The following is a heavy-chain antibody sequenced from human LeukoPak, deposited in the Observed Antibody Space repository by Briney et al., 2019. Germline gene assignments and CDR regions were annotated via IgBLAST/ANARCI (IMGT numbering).Heavy chain of an antibody. Sequence: ASVKVSCKASGFTFTSSAMQWVRQARGQRLEWIGWIVVGSGNTNYAQKFQERVTITRDMSTSTAYMELRSLRSDDTAVYYCARGPPYYYGSGRIDYWGQGTLVTVSS. V-gene: IGHV1-58*02. CDR3: ARGPPYYYGSGRIDY. J-gene: IGHJ4*02. CDR1: GFTFTSSA. CDR2: IVVGSGNT. D-gene: IGHD3-10*01.